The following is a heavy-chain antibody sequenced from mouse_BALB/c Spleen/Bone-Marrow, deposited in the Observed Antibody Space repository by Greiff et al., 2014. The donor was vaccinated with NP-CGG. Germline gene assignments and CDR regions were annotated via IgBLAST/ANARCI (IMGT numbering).Heavy chain of an antibody. D-gene: IGHD2-3*01. Sequence: LVESGPELVKPGTSVKMSCKASGYIFTSYVMDWVKQKPGQGLEWIGYINPYNDVTSYNEKFKGKATLTSDKSSSTAYMEVSSLTSEDSAVYYCAREGWLLRFDYWGQGTTLTVSS. CDR1: GYIFTSYV. J-gene: IGHJ2*01. CDR2: INPYNDVT. CDR3: AREGWLLRFDY. V-gene: IGHV1-14*01.